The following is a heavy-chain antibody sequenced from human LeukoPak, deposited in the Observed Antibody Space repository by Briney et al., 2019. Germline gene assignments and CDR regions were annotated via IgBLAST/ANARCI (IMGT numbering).Heavy chain of an antibody. CDR2: IWYDGSNK. V-gene: IGHV3-33*01. D-gene: IGHD2-15*01. J-gene: IGHJ6*02. Sequence: PGRSLRLSCAASGFTFSSYGMHWVRQAPGKGLEWVAVIWYDGSNKYYADSVKGRFTISRDNSKNTLYLQMDSLRVEDTAVYYCARYCSGGSCYPGYYYYGMDVWGQGTTVTVSS. CDR1: GFTFSSYG. CDR3: ARYCSGGSCYPGYYYYGMDV.